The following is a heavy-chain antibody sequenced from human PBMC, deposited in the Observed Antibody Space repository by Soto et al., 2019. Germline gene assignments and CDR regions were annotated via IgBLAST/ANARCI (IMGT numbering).Heavy chain of an antibody. CDR1: GGSISSSSYY. V-gene: IGHV4-39*01. Sequence: SETLSLTCTVSGGSISSSSYYWGWIRQPPGKGLEWIGSIYYSGSTYYNPSLKSRVTISVDTSKNQFSLKLSSVTAADTAVYYCASQQGAEDVFDIWGQGTMVTVS. CDR2: IYYSGST. D-gene: IGHD1-26*01. CDR3: ASQQGAEDVFDI. J-gene: IGHJ3*02.